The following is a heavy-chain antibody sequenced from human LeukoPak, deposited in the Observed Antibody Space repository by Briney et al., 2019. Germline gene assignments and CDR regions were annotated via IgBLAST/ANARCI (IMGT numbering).Heavy chain of an antibody. D-gene: IGHD6-19*01. CDR2: IYYTGKT. V-gene: IGHV4-59*01. CDR3: VKPRVGVAGFFDY. J-gene: IGHJ4*02. CDR1: GDSITSYY. Sequence: SETLSLTCTVSGDSITSYYWSWIRQPSGKGLEWIGYIYYTGKTDYNPSLKSRVTISLDTSKNQFSLKLTSVTAADTALYYCVKPRVGVAGFFDYWGQGTLVTVSS.